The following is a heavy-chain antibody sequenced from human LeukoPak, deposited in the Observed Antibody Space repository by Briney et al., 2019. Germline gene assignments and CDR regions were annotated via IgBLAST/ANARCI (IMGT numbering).Heavy chain of an antibody. V-gene: IGHV1-69*06. J-gene: IGHJ5*02. Sequence: SVKVSCKASGGTFSSYAISWVRQAPGQGLEWMGGIIPIFGTANYAQKFQGRVTITADKSTSTAYMELSSLRSDDTAVYYCARDRGYCSGGSCYASWFDPWGQGTLVTVSS. D-gene: IGHD2-15*01. CDR3: ARDRGYCSGGSCYASWFDP. CDR2: IIPIFGTA. CDR1: GGTFSSYA.